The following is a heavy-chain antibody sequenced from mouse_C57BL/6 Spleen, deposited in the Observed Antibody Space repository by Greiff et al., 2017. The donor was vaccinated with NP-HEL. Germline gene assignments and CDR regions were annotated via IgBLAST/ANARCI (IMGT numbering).Heavy chain of an antibody. V-gene: IGHV1-80*01. CDR2: IYPGDGDT. D-gene: IGHD1-1*01. CDR3: ERKDYYYGSPLYAMDY. Sequence: VQLQQSGAELVKPGASVKISCKASGYAFSSYWMNWVKQRPGKGLEWIGQIYPGDGDTNYNGKFKGKATLTADKSSSTAYRQLSSLTSEDSAVYFCERKDYYYGSPLYAMDYWGQGTSVTVSS. J-gene: IGHJ4*01. CDR1: GYAFSSYW.